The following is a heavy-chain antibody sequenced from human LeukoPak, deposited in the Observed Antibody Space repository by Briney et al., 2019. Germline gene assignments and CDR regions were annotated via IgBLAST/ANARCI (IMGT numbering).Heavy chain of an antibody. CDR1: GFTFSTFA. CDR2: IFPSGGEI. CDR3: AKEGSGYYPRALDY. Sequence: GGSLRLSCAASGFTFSTFAMIWVRQPPGKGLEWVSSIFPSGGEIHYADSVRGRFTISRDNSKNTLYLQMNSLRAEDTAVYYCAKEGSGYYPRALDYWGQGTLVTVSS. V-gene: IGHV3-23*01. J-gene: IGHJ4*02. D-gene: IGHD3-22*01.